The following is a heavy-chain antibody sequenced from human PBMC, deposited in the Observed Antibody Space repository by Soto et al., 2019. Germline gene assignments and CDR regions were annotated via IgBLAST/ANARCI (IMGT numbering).Heavy chain of an antibody. CDR2: IKQDGSEK. D-gene: IGHD6-19*01. J-gene: IGHJ6*02. V-gene: IGHV3-7*03. CDR3: ARDYNDWYSSGWYRWETYGMDV. CDR1: GFTFSSYW. Sequence: PGGSLRLSCAASGFTFSSYWMSWVRQAPGKGLEWVANIKQDGSEKYYVDSVKGRFAISRDNAKNSLYLQMNSLRAEDTAVYYCARDYNDWYSSGWYRWETYGMDVWGQGTTVTVSS.